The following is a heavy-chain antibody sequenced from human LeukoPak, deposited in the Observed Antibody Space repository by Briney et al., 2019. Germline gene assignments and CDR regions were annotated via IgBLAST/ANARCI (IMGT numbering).Heavy chain of an antibody. J-gene: IGHJ4*02. V-gene: IGHV3-53*01. Sequence: GGSLRLSCAASGFTVSNNYMSWVRQAPGKGLEWVSVIYSGGSTYYADSVKGRFTISRDNSKNTLYLQMNSLRAEDTAVYYCAREASYYDSSRDYWGQGTLVTVSS. CDR3: AREASYYDSSRDY. CDR1: GFTVSNNY. CDR2: IYSGGST. D-gene: IGHD3-22*01.